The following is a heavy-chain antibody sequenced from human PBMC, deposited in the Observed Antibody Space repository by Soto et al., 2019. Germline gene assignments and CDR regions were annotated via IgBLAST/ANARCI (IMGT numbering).Heavy chain of an antibody. D-gene: IGHD3-10*01. Sequence: AGGSLRLSCAASGFTFSSYAMHWVRQAPGKGLEWVAVISYDGSNKYYADTVKGRFTTSRDNSKNTLYLQMNSMRAEDTAVYYCARNYGVDYWGQGTLVTVSS. J-gene: IGHJ4*02. V-gene: IGHV3-30-3*01. CDR1: GFTFSSYA. CDR3: ARNYGVDY. CDR2: ISYDGSNK.